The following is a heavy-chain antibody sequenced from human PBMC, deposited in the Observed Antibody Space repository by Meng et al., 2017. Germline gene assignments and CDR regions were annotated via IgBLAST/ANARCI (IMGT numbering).Heavy chain of an antibody. V-gene: IGHV1-3*01. CDR1: GYTFTTYA. J-gene: IGHJ1*01. CDR3: AQTTVTTYSEYFQH. CDR2: ISAYNGNT. Sequence: QVQLVQSGAEVKKPGASVKVSCKASGYTFTTYAIHWVRQAPGQRLEWMGWISAYNGNTNYAQKLQGRVTMTTDTSTSTAYMELRSLRSDDTAVYYCAQTTVTTYSEYFQHWGQGTLVTVSS. D-gene: IGHD4-11*01.